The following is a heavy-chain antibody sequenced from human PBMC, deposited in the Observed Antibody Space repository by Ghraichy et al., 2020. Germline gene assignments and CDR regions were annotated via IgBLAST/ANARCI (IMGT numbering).Heavy chain of an antibody. CDR2: IYYSGST. J-gene: IGHJ4*02. Sequence: SETLSLTCTVSGGSISSYYWSWIRQPPGKGLEWIGYIYYSGSTNYNPSLKSRVTISVDTSKNQFSLKLSSVTAADTAVYYCARGGGRDGYNFFYWGQGTLVTVSS. D-gene: IGHD5-24*01. V-gene: IGHV4-59*01. CDR3: ARGGGRDGYNFFY. CDR1: GGSISSYY.